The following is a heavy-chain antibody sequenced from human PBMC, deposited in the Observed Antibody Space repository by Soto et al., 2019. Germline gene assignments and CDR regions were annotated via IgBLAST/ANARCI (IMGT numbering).Heavy chain of an antibody. CDR3: AGSRYYYDSSGSRFDY. Sequence: GASVKVSCKASGGTFSSYAISWVRQAPGQGLEWMGVIIPIFGTANYAQKFQGRVTITADESTSTAYMELSSLRSEDTAVYYCAGSRYYYDSSGSRFDYWGQGTLVTVSS. J-gene: IGHJ4*02. D-gene: IGHD3-22*01. CDR2: IIPIFGTA. CDR1: GGTFSSYA. V-gene: IGHV1-69*13.